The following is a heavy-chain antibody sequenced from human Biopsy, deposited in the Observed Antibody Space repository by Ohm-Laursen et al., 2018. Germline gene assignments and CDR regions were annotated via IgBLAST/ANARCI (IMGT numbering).Heavy chain of an antibody. J-gene: IGHJ4*02. Sequence: ASVKVSCKGSGDAFLGYYLHWVRQVPGQGLEWMGSIYPNSGDTDFAQKFQGRVSMTRDTSVSTAYLELSSLRSDDTAIYYCARDLLEWSLPSWGQGTLVTVSS. CDR2: IYPNSGDT. CDR3: ARDLLEWSLPS. CDR1: GDAFLGYY. D-gene: IGHD3-3*01. V-gene: IGHV1-2*02.